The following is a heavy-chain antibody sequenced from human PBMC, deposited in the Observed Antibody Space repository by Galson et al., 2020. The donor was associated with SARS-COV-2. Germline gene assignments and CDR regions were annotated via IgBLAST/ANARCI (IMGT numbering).Heavy chain of an antibody. Sequence: SDTLSLTRIVSGVSISSSGYYWGWIRQPPGKGLEWIGSISYSGSTYYNPSLKSRVTISVDTSKHQFSLKLSSVTAADTAVYYCATYGGFWGQGTLVTVS. V-gene: IGHV4-39*01. CDR2: ISYSGST. CDR3: ATYGGF. CDR1: GVSISSSGYY. D-gene: IGHD4-17*01. J-gene: IGHJ4*02.